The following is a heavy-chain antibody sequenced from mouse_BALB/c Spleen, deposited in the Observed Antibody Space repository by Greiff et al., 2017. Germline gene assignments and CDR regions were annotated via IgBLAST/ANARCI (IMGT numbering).Heavy chain of an antibody. CDR2: IWAGGST. CDR3: ARMGEPNYYAMDY. D-gene: IGHD2-13*01. J-gene: IGHJ4*01. CDR1: GFSLTSYG. Sequence: VKLMESGPGLVAPSQSLSITCTVSGFSLTSYGVHWVRQPPGKGLEWLGVIWAGGSTNYNSALMSRLSISKDNSKSQVFLKMNSLQTDDTAMYYCARMGEPNYYAMDYWGQGTSVTVSS. V-gene: IGHV2-9*02.